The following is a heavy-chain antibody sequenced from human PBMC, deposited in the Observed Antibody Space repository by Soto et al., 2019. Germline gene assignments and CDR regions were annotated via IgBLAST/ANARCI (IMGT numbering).Heavy chain of an antibody. V-gene: IGHV3-23*01. D-gene: IGHD3-22*01. Sequence: LRLSCAASGFTFSSYAMSWVRQAPGKGLEWVSAISGSGGSTYYADSVKGRFTISRDNSKNTLYLQMNSLRAEDTAVYYCAKDKIPLVMIVVVLDYWGQGTLVTVSS. CDR3: AKDKIPLVMIVVVLDY. CDR1: GFTFSSYA. J-gene: IGHJ4*02. CDR2: ISGSGGST.